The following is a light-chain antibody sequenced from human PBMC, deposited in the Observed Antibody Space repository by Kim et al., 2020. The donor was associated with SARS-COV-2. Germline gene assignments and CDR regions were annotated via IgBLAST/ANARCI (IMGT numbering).Light chain of an antibody. CDR1: ESISSW. J-gene: IGKJ2*01. V-gene: IGKV1-5*03. CDR3: QQYNSYPFP. Sequence: DIQMTQSPSTLSASVGDRVTITCRASESISSWLAWYQQKPGKAPKFLIYKASNLGSGVPSRFSGSGSGTEFTLTINTLQPDDFATYYRQQYNSYPFPFGPGTKPEI. CDR2: KAS.